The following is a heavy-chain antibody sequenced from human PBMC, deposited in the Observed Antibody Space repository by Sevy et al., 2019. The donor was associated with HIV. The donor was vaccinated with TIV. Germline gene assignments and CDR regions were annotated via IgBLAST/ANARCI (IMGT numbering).Heavy chain of an antibody. CDR3: ARGGLWALDS. D-gene: IGHD7-27*01. CDR2: IKTDGSAK. J-gene: IGHJ4*02. Sequence: GGSLRLSCAASGFTFSNHWMRWVRQAPGKGLEWVADIKTDGSAKNYVDSVKGRFTISRDNAKNSLYLQMYNLRVDDTAVYYCARGGLWALDSWGQGTLVTVSS. V-gene: IGHV3-7*04. CDR1: GFTFSNHW.